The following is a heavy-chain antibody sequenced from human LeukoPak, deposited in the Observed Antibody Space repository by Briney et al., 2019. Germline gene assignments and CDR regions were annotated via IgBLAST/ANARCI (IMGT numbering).Heavy chain of an antibody. V-gene: IGHV4-61*02. Sequence: PSQTLSLTCTVSGGSISSGSYYWSWIRQPAGKGLEWIGRIYTSGSTNYNPSLKSRVTISVDTSKNQFSLKLSSVTAADTAVYYCASSYYYGSGSYYSGSDWLDPWGQGTLVTVSS. CDR2: IYTSGST. D-gene: IGHD3-10*01. CDR1: GGSISSGSYY. J-gene: IGHJ5*02. CDR3: ASSYYYGSGSYYSGSDWLDP.